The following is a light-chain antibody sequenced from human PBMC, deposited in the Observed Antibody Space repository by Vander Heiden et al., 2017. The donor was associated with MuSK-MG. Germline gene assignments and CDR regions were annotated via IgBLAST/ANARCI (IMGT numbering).Light chain of an antibody. CDR2: LGS. Sequence: DIVMTQSPLSLPVTPGEPASISCRSSQSLLHSNGYNYLDWYLQKPGQSPQLLIYLGSNRASGVPDRFSGSGSGTDFTLKISRVEAEDVGVYYCMQALQTPAFGQGTKVXIK. CDR3: MQALQTPA. CDR1: QSLLHSNGYNY. V-gene: IGKV2-28*01. J-gene: IGKJ1*01.